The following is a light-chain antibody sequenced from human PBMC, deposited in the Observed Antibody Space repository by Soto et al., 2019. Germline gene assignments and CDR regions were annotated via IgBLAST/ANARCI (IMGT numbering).Light chain of an antibody. J-gene: IGLJ2*01. Sequence: QSALTQPRSVSGSPGQSVTIPCTGTSSDVGTYNSVSWYQQHPGKAPKLMIYDVNKRPSGVPDRFSGSMSGNTASLTISGLQADDEADYHCSSYAGNYTLDFGGGTKLTV. CDR2: DVN. CDR1: SSDVGTYNS. CDR3: SSYAGNYTLD. V-gene: IGLV2-11*01.